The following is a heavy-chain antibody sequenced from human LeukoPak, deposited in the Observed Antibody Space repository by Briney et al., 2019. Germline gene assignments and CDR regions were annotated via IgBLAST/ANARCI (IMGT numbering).Heavy chain of an antibody. V-gene: IGHV3-23*01. CDR3: ASSVIVPPYYSYYMDV. Sequence: PGGSLRLSCAASGFTFSSYAVSWVRQAPGKGLEWVSAISGSGGNTYYADSVKGRFTISRDNSKNTLFLQMNSLRAEDTAVYYCASSVIVPPYYSYYMDVWGKGTTVTVSS. CDR2: ISGSGGNT. J-gene: IGHJ6*03. CDR1: GFTFSSYA. D-gene: IGHD2-21*01.